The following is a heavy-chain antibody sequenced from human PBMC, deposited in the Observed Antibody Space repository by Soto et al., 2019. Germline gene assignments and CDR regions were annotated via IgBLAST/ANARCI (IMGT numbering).Heavy chain of an antibody. CDR1: GGSISSGDYY. D-gene: IGHD3-10*01. CDR3: ARAGGRLLWFGELFDY. Sequence: QVQLQESGPGLVKPSQTLSLTCTVSGGSISSGDYYWSWIRQPPGKGLEWIGYIYYSGSTYYNPSLKSRVTISVDTSKNQFSRKLSSVTAADTAVYYCARAGGRLLWFGELFDYWGQGTLVTVSS. J-gene: IGHJ4*02. CDR2: IYYSGST. V-gene: IGHV4-30-4*01.